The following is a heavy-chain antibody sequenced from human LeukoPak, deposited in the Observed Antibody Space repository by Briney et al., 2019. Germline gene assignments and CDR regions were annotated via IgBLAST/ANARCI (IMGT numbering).Heavy chain of an antibody. CDR3: AITGDSSGYFDY. V-gene: IGHV4-4*07. J-gene: IGHJ4*02. D-gene: IGHD3-22*01. CDR2: IYTSGSS. CDR1: GCTISSYY. Sequence: ETLTLTCTASGCTISSYYWSWVRQPAGKGLEWIGRIYTSGSSNYNRSLKSRVTMSVDTSKNQFSLKRSSVTAADTAVYFCAITGDSSGYFDYWGQGTLVTVSS.